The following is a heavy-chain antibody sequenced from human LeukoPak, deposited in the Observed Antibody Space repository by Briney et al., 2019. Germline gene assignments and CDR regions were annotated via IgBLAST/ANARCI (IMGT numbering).Heavy chain of an antibody. CDR3: ARSNYYDSSGYSD. J-gene: IGHJ4*02. CDR1: GGSISSYY. D-gene: IGHD3-22*01. Sequence: SETLSLTCTVSGGSISSYYWSWIRQPPGKGLEWIGYIYYSGSTNYNPSLKSRVTISVDTSKNQFSLKLSSVTAADTAVYYCARSNYYDSSGYSDWGQGTLVTVSS. CDR2: IYYSGST. V-gene: IGHV4-59*01.